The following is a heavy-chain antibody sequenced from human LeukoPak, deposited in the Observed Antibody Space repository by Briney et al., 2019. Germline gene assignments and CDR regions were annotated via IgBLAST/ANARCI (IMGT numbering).Heavy chain of an antibody. CDR2: IYYSGRT. Sequence: SETLSLTCTVSGSSISSNDYYWSWIRLPPGKGLEWIGYIYYSGRTYYSPSLKSRLTISVDTSKNQFSLKLSSVTAADTAVYYCARHKKDSYGYENFDYWGQGILVTVSS. CDR3: ARHKKDSYGYENFDY. V-gene: IGHV4-30-4*01. D-gene: IGHD5-18*01. J-gene: IGHJ4*02. CDR1: GSSISSNDYY.